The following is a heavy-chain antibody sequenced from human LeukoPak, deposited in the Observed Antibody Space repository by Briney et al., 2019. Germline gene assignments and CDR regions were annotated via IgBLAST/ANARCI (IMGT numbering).Heavy chain of an antibody. CDR3: AKESSDSTGYYYNYYYYYMDV. CDR1: GFTFSNYA. CDR2: ISDSGGCT. J-gene: IGHJ6*03. Sequence: PAGGSLRLSCASSGFTFSNYAMSWVRQAPGKGLEWVSGISDSGGCTYYADSVKGRFTISRDNSKNSLYLQMNSLRVEDMAVYYCAKESSDSTGYYYNYYYYYMDVWGKGTTVTASS. D-gene: IGHD3-22*01. V-gene: IGHV3-23*01.